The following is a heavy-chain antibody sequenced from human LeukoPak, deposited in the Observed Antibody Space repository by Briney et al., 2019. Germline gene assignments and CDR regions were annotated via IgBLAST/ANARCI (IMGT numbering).Heavy chain of an antibody. Sequence: ASVKVSCKASGFTFTSSAVQWVRQARGQRLEWIGWIVVGSGNTNYAQKFQERVTITRDMSTSTAYMELSSLRAEDTAVYYCARVSEAMAYYFDYWGQGTLVTVSS. D-gene: IGHD5-18*01. CDR3: ARVSEAMAYYFDY. V-gene: IGHV1-58*01. CDR1: GFTFTSSA. CDR2: IVVGSGNT. J-gene: IGHJ4*02.